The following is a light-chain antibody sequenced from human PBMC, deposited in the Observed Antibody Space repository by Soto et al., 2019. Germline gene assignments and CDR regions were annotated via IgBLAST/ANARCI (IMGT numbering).Light chain of an antibody. CDR1: QSVSSN. J-gene: IGKJ3*01. V-gene: IGKV3-15*01. CDR2: DAS. CDR3: QQYNNWPRT. Sequence: EIVMTQSPATLSVSPGVRATLSCRASQSVSSNLAWYQQRPGQAPRLLIYDASTRATGIPARFSGSGSGTEFTLTISSLQSEDFAVYYCQQYNNWPRTFGPGTKVDIK.